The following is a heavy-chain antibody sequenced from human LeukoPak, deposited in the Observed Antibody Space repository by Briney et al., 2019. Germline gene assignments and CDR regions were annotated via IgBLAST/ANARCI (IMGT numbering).Heavy chain of an antibody. V-gene: IGHV3-23*01. CDR1: GFNFFDYA. Sequence: GGSLTVSCVDPGFNFFDYAMTWVRQAPGEGLEWVSAISGSGSRTYYADSVKGRCTTSTDHSKNTRSLQMRRLRDEETALYNFDKGHYERFAYSSYMFVWGKGATVTVSS. CDR3: DKGHYERFAYSSYMFV. D-gene: IGHD3-22*01. J-gene: IGHJ6*03. CDR2: ISGSGSRT.